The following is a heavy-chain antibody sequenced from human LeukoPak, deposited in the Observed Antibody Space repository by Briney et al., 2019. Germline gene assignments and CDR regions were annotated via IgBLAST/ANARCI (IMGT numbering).Heavy chain of an antibody. Sequence: SETLSLTCAVYGGSFSGCYWSWIRQPPGKGLEWIGEINHSGSTNYNPSLKSRVTISVDTSKNQFSLKLSSVTAADTAVYYCASSGGNWGQGTLVTVSS. CDR2: INHSGST. CDR3: ASSGGN. D-gene: IGHD1-14*01. J-gene: IGHJ4*02. CDR1: GGSFSGCY. V-gene: IGHV4-34*01.